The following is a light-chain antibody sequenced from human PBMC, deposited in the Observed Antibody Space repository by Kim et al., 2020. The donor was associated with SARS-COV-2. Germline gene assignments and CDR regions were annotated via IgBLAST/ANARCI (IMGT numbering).Light chain of an antibody. CDR3: QQSYSTPRT. Sequence: ASVGVRVTIPCRASQSISSYLNWYQQKPGKAPNLLIYAASSLQSGVPSRFSGSGSGTDFTLTITSLQPEVFATYYCQQSYSTPRTFGQGTKVDIK. CDR2: AAS. CDR1: QSISSY. J-gene: IGKJ1*01. V-gene: IGKV1-39*01.